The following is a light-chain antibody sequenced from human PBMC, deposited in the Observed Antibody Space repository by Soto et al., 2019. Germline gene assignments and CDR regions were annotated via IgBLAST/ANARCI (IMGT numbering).Light chain of an antibody. CDR1: QSISTW. Sequence: DIQMTQSPSTLSASVGDRVTITYRASQSISTWLAWYQQAPGKAPKLLISDASTLESGVPSRVSGSGSGTQFTLTISSLRPDDFATYYCQQYNSYPWTFGQGTRVEIK. V-gene: IGKV1-5*01. CDR3: QQYNSYPWT. CDR2: DAS. J-gene: IGKJ1*01.